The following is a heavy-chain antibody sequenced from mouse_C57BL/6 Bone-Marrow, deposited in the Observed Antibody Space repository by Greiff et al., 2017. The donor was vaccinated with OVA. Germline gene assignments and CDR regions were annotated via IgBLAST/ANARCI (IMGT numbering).Heavy chain of an antibody. D-gene: IGHD2-5*01. Sequence: EVKLMESGGGLVQPGGSLSLSCAASGFTFTDYYMSWVRQPPGKALEWLGFIRNKANGYTTEYSASVKGRFTISRDNSQSILYLQMNALRAEDSATYYCARYPRAYYSILYYFDYWGQGTTLTVSS. CDR1: GFTFTDYY. CDR2: IRNKANGYTT. J-gene: IGHJ2*01. CDR3: ARYPRAYYSILYYFDY. V-gene: IGHV7-3*01.